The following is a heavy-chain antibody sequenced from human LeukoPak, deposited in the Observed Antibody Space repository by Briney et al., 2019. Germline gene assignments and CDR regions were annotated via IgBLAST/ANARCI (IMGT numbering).Heavy chain of an antibody. CDR3: AILSSGEDFDY. D-gene: IGHD7-27*01. CDR1: GFTFSSYE. CDR2: IKEGGGEK. Sequence: GGSLRLSCAASGFTFSSYEMSWVRQAPGKGLEWVANIKEGGGEKYNVDSVKGRFTISRANAKNSLHLQINSMSADDEAVYYSAILSSGEDFDYWGQGTLVTVSS. J-gene: IGHJ4*02. V-gene: IGHV3-7*05.